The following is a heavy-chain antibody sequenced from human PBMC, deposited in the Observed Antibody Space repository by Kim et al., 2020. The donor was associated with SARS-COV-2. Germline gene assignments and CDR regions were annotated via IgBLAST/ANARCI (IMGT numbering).Heavy chain of an antibody. CDR1: GFTFSGSA. V-gene: IGHV3-73*01. Sequence: GGSLRLSCAASGFTFSGSAMHWVRQASGKGLEWVGRIRSKANSYATAYAASVKGSFTISRADSKTTPYLQLNSLKTEDTAVCYSTRVPGTTVVLWGAVD. D-gene: IGHD1-1*01. J-gene: IGHJ3*02. CDR2: IRSKANSYAT. CDR3: TRVPGTTVVLWGAVD.